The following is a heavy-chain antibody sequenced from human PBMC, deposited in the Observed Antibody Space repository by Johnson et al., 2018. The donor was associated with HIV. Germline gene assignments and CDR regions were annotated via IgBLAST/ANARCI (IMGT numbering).Heavy chain of an antibody. J-gene: IGHJ3*02. D-gene: IGHD2-2*01. CDR2: ISYDGSNK. CDR1: GFTFSSYA. V-gene: IGHV3-30*04. Sequence: QVQLVESGGGVVQPGRSLRLSCAASGFTFSSYAMHWVRQAPGKGLEWVAVISYDGSNKYYADSVKGRFTISRDNSKNTLYLQMNSLRAEDTAVYYCAIEGGDCSSTSCYQDAFDIWGQGTMVTVSS. CDR3: AIEGGDCSSTSCYQDAFDI.